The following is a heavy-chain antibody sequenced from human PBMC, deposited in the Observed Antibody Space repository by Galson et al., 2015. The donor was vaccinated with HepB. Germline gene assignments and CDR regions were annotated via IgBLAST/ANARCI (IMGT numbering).Heavy chain of an antibody. CDR3: ARAQIVGTTGAFDY. CDR1: GFTFSYYN. Sequence: SLRLSCAASGFTFSYYNMNWVRQAPGKGLEWVSPISSSGSYIYYADSVKGRFTISRDNAKNSLYLQMNSLRAEDTAVYFCARAQIVGTTGAFDYWGQGTLVTVSS. D-gene: IGHD1-26*01. V-gene: IGHV3-21*01. J-gene: IGHJ4*02. CDR2: ISSSGSYI.